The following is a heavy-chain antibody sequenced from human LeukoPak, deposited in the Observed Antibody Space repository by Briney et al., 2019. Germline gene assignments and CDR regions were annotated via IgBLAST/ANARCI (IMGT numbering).Heavy chain of an antibody. CDR1: GGSITAGNHH. D-gene: IGHD3-16*01. V-gene: IGHV4-39*01. CDR3: ARINPGFGTGPHDS. J-gene: IGHJ5*01. Sequence: SETLSLTCTVSGGSITAGNHHWGWIRQPPGKGLEWIGSVYYSGSIFSDTSHKSRVTISGDTSKNQFSLSLSSVTAADTAVYYCARINPGFGTGPHDSWGQGTLVTVSS. CDR2: VYYSGSI.